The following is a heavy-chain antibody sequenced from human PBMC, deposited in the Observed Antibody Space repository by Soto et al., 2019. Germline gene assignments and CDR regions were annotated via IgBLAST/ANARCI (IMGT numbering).Heavy chain of an antibody. CDR1: GFTFSSYG. J-gene: IGHJ6*02. CDR2: ISYDGSNK. D-gene: IGHD2-15*01. Sequence: GGSLRLSCAASGFTFSSYGMHWVRQAPGKGLEWVAVISYDGSNKYYADSVKGRFTISRDNSKNTLYLQMNSLRAEDTAVYYCAKSLGLLLLYYYYGMDVWGQGTTVTVSS. V-gene: IGHV3-30*18. CDR3: AKSLGLLLLYYYYGMDV.